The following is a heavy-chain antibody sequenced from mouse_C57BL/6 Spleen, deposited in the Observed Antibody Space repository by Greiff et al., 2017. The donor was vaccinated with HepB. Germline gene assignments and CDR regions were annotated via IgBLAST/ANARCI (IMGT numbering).Heavy chain of an antibody. D-gene: IGHD4-1*01. CDR2: INPNNGGT. J-gene: IGHJ3*01. Sequence: EVQLQQSGPELVKPGASVKISCKASGYTFTDYYMNWVKQSHGKSLEWIGDINPNNGGTSYNQKFKGKATLTVDKSSSAAYMELRSLTSEDSAGYYCARRGLNWERFAYWGQGTLVTVSA. CDR1: GYTFTDYY. CDR3: ARRGLNWERFAY. V-gene: IGHV1-26*01.